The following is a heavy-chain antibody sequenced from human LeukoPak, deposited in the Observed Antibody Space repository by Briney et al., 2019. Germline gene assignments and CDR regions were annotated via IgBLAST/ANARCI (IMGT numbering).Heavy chain of an antibody. CDR3: ARPSDIYTGYDL. CDR1: GYSFTTYW. J-gene: IGHJ4*02. Sequence: GESLEISCEGSGYSFTTYWIGWVRQMPGKGLEWMGIIYPGDSDTIYSPSFQGQVTISADKSISTAYLQWSSLKASDTAMYYCARPSDIYTGYDLWGQGTLVTVSS. V-gene: IGHV5-51*01. CDR2: IYPGDSDT. D-gene: IGHD5-12*01.